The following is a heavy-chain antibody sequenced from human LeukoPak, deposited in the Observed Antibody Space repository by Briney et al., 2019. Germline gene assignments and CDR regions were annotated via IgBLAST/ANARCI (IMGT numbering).Heavy chain of an antibody. CDR3: ARDPPYYDILTGSDAFDI. CDR2: ISSSSSYI. V-gene: IGHV3-21*01. CDR1: GFTFSSYS. Sequence: GGSLRLSCAASGFTFSSYSMNWVRQAPGKGLEWVSSISSSSSYIYYADSVKGRFTTSRDNAKNSLYLQMNSLRAEDTAVYYCARDPPYYDILTGSDAFDIWGQGTMVTVSS. D-gene: IGHD3-9*01. J-gene: IGHJ3*02.